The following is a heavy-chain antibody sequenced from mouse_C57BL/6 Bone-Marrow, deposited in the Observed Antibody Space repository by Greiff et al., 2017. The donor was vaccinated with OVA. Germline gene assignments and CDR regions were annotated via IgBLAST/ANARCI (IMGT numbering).Heavy chain of an antibody. J-gene: IGHJ2*01. D-gene: IGHD1-1*01. CDR3: AIYYYGSSYCYFDY. Sequence: EVKLVESGAELVKPGASVKLSCTASGFNIKDYYMHWVKQRTEQGLEWIGRIDPEDGETKYAPKFQGKATITADTSSNTAYLQLSSLTSEDTAVYYCAIYYYGSSYCYFDYWGQGTTLTVSS. CDR1: GFNIKDYY. V-gene: IGHV14-2*01. CDR2: IDPEDGET.